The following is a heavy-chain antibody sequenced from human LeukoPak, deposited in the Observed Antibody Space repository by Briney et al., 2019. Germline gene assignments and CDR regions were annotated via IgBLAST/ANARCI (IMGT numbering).Heavy chain of an antibody. Sequence: EASVKVSCKASGGTFSSYAISWVRQAPGQGLEWMGGTIPIFGTANYAQKFQGRVTMTRNTSISTAYMELSSLRSEDTAVYYCARGRDSGYDFGDDYWGQGTLVTVSS. D-gene: IGHD5-12*01. CDR2: TIPIFGTA. CDR1: GGTFSSYA. CDR3: ARGRDSGYDFGDDY. J-gene: IGHJ4*02. V-gene: IGHV1-69*05.